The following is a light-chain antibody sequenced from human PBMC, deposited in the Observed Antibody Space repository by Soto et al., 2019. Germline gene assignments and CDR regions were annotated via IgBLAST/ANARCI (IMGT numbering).Light chain of an antibody. V-gene: IGLV2-14*03. CDR1: SSDVGGYDH. J-gene: IGLJ3*02. CDR3: SSYTNKDTLL. Sequence: QSALTQPASVSGSPGQSITISCTGTSSDVGGYDHVSWYQQHPGKAPKLIIYYVTVRPSGISPRFSGSKSDNTASLAVSGLQPEDEADYYCSSYTNKDTLLFGGGTKLTVL. CDR2: YVT.